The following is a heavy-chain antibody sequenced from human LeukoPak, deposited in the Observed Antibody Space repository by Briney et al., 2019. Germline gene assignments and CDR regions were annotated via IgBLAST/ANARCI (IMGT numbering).Heavy chain of an antibody. CDR2: VYYSGST. CDR1: GGSISSSSYY. D-gene: IGHD1-26*01. CDR3: ATLTLGSGSYLFDY. J-gene: IGHJ4*02. Sequence: SETLSLTCTVSGGSISSSSYYWGWIRQPPGKGLEWIGNVYYSGSTSYNPSLKSRVTISVDTSKNQFSLKLSSVTAADTAVYYCATLTLGSGSYLFDYWGQGTLVTVSS. V-gene: IGHV4-39*07.